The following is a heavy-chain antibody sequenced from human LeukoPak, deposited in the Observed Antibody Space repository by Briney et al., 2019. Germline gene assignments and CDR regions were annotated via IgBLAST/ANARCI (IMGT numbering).Heavy chain of an antibody. CDR2: ISAYNGNT. CDR3: ARDRLGGDLTGESLY. Sequence: ASVKVSCKASGYPFDNFGLTWVRQAPGQGLEWMGWISAYNGNTHYAQKFRGRLTMTTDTPTTTAYLELRSLKSDDTAVYYCARDRLGGDLTGESLYWGQGTLVTVSS. J-gene: IGHJ4*02. D-gene: IGHD4-17*01. CDR1: GYPFDNFG. V-gene: IGHV1-18*01.